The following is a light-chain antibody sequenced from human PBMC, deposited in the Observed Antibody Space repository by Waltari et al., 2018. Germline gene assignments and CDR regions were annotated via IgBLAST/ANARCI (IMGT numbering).Light chain of an antibody. CDR1: GLPKQY. J-gene: IGLJ2*01. CDR3: YSPDTSGHHRG. CDR2: EDN. Sequence: SYELTQPPAVSSAPGQTTTITCSGDGLPKQYDVWYQQKSAQSPVRVIYEDNHPASGIQERFSGCSYGTLATSTLTRAQVEEEADYSCYSPDTSGHHRGFGRATKLTVL. V-gene: IGLV3-10*01.